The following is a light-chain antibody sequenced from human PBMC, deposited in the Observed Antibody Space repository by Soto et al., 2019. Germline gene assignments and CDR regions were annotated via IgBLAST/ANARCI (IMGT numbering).Light chain of an antibody. CDR2: GSS. Sequence: EVVLTQSPGTLSLSPGERVTLSCRASQSIINNYLAWYQQRPGQAPRLLIYGSSDRATGIPDRFSSSGSGTHFTLTISRLEPEDCAVYYCHQYGSSPPYTFDQGTKVEI. CDR1: QSIINNY. CDR3: HQYGSSPPYT. V-gene: IGKV3-20*01. J-gene: IGKJ2*01.